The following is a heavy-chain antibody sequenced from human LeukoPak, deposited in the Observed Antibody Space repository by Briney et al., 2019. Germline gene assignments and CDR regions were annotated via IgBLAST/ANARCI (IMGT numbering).Heavy chain of an antibody. V-gene: IGHV4-39*07. CDR1: GGSINSRSYF. J-gene: IGHJ3*02. CDR3: ARDSMESAFDI. CDR2: IFYSGST. Sequence: SETLSLTCTVSGGSINSRSYFWGWIRQPPGKGLEWIGSIFYSGSTYYNPSLKNRVTISVDTSKNQFSLKLSSVTAADTAVYYCARDSMESAFDIWGQGTMVTVSS. D-gene: IGHD2/OR15-2a*01.